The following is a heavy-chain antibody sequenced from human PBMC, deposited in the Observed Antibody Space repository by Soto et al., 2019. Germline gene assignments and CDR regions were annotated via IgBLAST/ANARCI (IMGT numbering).Heavy chain of an antibody. Sequence: QVQLVQSGAEVKKPGASVKVSCKASGYTFTGYYMHWVRQTPGQGLEWMGWINPNSGGTNYAQKFQGRVTMTRDTSISTAYMELSRLRSDDTAVYYCAIAGSYCSGASCYGYWGQGTLVTVSS. CDR2: INPNSGGT. CDR3: AIAGSYCSGASCYGY. J-gene: IGHJ4*02. D-gene: IGHD2-15*01. CDR1: GYTFTGYY. V-gene: IGHV1-2*02.